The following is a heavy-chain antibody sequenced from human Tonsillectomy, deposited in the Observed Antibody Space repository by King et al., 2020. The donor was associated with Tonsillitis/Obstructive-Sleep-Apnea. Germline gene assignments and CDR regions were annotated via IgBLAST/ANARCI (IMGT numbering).Heavy chain of an antibody. Sequence: VQLVDSGGGLVQPGGSLRLSCSASGFSFSSYDMSLVRQAPGKGLEWVSAISGSGGSTYYADSVKGRFTISRDNSKNTLYLQMNSLRAEDTAVYYCARDLRGGSYCVGYFDYWGQGSLVTVSS. CDR1: GFSFSSYD. J-gene: IGHJ4*02. V-gene: IGHV3-23*04. CDR3: ARDLRGGSYCVGYFDY. D-gene: IGHD1-26*01. CDR2: ISGSGGST.